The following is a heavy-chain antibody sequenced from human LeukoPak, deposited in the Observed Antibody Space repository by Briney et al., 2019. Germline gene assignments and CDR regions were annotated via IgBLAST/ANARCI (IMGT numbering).Heavy chain of an antibody. CDR2: ISGNGDTT. J-gene: IGHJ4*02. CDR3: ARSCCYSITVGNY. Sequence: PGGSLRPSCTASGFTFTNYAMSWVRQAPGKGLEWVSSISGNGDTTYYADSVKGRFTISRDSSKNTLFLQMNSLRAEDTAVYYCARSCCYSITVGNYWGQGTLVTVFS. D-gene: IGHD2/OR15-2a*01. V-gene: IGHV3-23*01. CDR1: GFTFTNYA.